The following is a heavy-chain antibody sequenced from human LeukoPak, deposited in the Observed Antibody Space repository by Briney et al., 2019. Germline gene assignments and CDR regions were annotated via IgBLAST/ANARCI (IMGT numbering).Heavy chain of an antibody. CDR3: ARGQMKMTGGDY. J-gene: IGHJ4*02. Sequence: GSSVKVSCKASGGTFSSYAISWVRQAPGQGLEWMGRIIPILGIANYAQKFQGRVTITADKSTSTAYMELSSLRSEDTAVYYCARGQMKMTGGDYWGQGTLVTVSS. D-gene: IGHD1-14*01. CDR2: IIPILGIA. CDR1: GGTFSSYA. V-gene: IGHV1-69*04.